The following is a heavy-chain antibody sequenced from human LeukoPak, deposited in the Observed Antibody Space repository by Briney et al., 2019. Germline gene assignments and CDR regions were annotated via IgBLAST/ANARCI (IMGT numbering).Heavy chain of an antibody. Sequence: GGSLRLSCAASGFTFSSYWTHWVRQAPGKGLVWVSRINSDGSSTSYADSVKGRFTISRDNAKNTLHLQMNSLRVEDTAVYYCARWGVWGSHRPIDHWGQGTLVTVSS. CDR2: INSDGSST. CDR3: ARWGVWGSHRPIDH. D-gene: IGHD3-16*02. CDR1: GFTFSSYW. V-gene: IGHV3-74*01. J-gene: IGHJ4*02.